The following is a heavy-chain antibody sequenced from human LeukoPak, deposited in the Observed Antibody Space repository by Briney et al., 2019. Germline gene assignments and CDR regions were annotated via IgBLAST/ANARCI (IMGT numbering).Heavy chain of an antibody. J-gene: IGHJ3*02. D-gene: IGHD4-17*01. Sequence: SETLSLTCTVSGGSISSYYWSWIRKPPGKGLEWIGYIYYSGSTNYNPSLKSRVTISVDTSKNQFSLKLSSVTAADTAVYYCARYGRSGDYGGGAFDIWGQGTMVTVSS. V-gene: IGHV4-59*08. CDR3: ARYGRSGDYGGGAFDI. CDR2: IYYSGST. CDR1: GGSISSYY.